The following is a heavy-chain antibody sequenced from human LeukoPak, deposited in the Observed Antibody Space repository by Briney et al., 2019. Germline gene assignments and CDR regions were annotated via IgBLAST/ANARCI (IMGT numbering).Heavy chain of an antibody. CDR2: IKQDGSEK. CDR1: GFTFSSYW. Sequence: GGSLRLSCAASGFTFSSYWMSWVRQAPGKGLEWVANIKQDGSEKYYVDSVKGRFTISRDNAKNSLYLQMNSLRAEDTAVYYCASGRDGYNYGFGYWGQGTLVTVSS. V-gene: IGHV3-7*01. CDR3: ASGRDGYNYGFGY. D-gene: IGHD5-24*01. J-gene: IGHJ4*02.